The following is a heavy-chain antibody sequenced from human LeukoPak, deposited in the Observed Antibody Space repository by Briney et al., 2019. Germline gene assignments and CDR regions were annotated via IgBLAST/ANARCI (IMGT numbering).Heavy chain of an antibody. Sequence: SEKLSLTCTVSGGSISSYYWSSIRQPPGKGLEWIGYIYHSGSTKYNPSLKSRVTISVDTSKNQFSLKMSSVTAADTAVYYCARDGYSGNDGLWGQGTLVTVSS. CDR3: ARDGYSGNDGL. CDR2: IYHSGST. V-gene: IGHV4-59*01. CDR1: GGSISSYY. J-gene: IGHJ4*02. D-gene: IGHD5-12*01.